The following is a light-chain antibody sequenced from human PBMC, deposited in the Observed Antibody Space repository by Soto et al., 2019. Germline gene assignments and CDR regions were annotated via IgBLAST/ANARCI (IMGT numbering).Light chain of an antibody. J-gene: IGLJ1*01. Sequence: QSALTQPPSVSGAPGQRVTISCTGSSSNIGAGYDVHWYQQLPGTALKLLIYGNSNRPSGVPDRFSGSESGTSASLAITGLQAEDEADYYCQSYDSSLSGWVFGTGTKVTVL. CDR3: QSYDSSLSGWV. CDR1: SSNIGAGYD. CDR2: GNS. V-gene: IGLV1-40*01.